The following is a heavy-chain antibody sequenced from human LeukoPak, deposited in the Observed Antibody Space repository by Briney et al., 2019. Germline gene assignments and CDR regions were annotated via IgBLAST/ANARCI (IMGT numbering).Heavy chain of an antibody. CDR2: IGSTSI. J-gene: IGHJ4*01. CDR3: WQDGPPAGAWDVDY. D-gene: IGHD1-26*01. Sequence: PGGSLRLSCAASGFSTSTYSMGWVRQAPGKGLEWVSYIGSTSIYADSENGRFTISSNNAKNSLYTQLHRLKGLATAVYYFWQDGPPAGAWDVDYRG. V-gene: IGHV3-48*01. CDR1: GFSTSTYS.